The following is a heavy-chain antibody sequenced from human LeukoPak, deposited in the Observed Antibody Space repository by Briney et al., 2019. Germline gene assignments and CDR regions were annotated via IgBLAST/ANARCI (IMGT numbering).Heavy chain of an antibody. J-gene: IGHJ4*02. D-gene: IGHD3-10*01. CDR3: ARAQLWGSGFDY. CDR1: GYTFTSYD. Sequence: ASVKVSCKASGYTFTSYDINWVRHATGQGLEWMGWMNPNSGNTGYAQKFQGRVTMTRNTSISTAYMELSSLRSEDTAVYYCARAQLWGSGFDYWGQGTLVTVSS. V-gene: IGHV1-8*01. CDR2: MNPNSGNT.